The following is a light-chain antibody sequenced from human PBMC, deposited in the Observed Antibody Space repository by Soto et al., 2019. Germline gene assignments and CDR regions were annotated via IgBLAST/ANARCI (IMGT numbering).Light chain of an antibody. CDR1: QSVSSSY. CDR2: GAS. CDR3: QQYGSSPRT. Sequence: EIVLTQSPGTLSFSPGERATLYCRASQSVSSSYLAWYQQKPGQAPRLLIYGASSRATGIPDRFSGSGSGTDFTLTISRLEPEDFAVYYCQQYGSSPRTFGQGTKVEIK. V-gene: IGKV3-20*01. J-gene: IGKJ1*01.